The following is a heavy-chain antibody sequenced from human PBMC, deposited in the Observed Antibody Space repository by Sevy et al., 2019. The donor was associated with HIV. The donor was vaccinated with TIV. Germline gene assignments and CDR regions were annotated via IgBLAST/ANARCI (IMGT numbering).Heavy chain of an antibody. J-gene: IGHJ4*02. D-gene: IGHD2-21*02. Sequence: GGSLRLSRAASGFTFSSYAMHWVRQAPGKGLEWVAVISYDGSNKYYADSVKGRFTISRDNSKNTLYLQMNSLRAEDTAVYYCARGIPYCGGDCYPDYWGQGTLVTVSS. V-gene: IGHV3-30-3*01. CDR2: ISYDGSNK. CDR1: GFTFSSYA. CDR3: ARGIPYCGGDCYPDY.